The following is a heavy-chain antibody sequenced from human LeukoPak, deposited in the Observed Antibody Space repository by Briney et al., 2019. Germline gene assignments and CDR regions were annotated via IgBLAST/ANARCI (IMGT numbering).Heavy chain of an antibody. J-gene: IGHJ4*02. V-gene: IGHV3-15*01. D-gene: IGHD3-9*01. CDR3: TTLYFGSGHDY. CDR1: GINFNDAW. CDR2: IKSKIDGATT. Sequence: PGGSLRLSCAVSGINFNDAWMSWVRQAPGKGLEWVGRIKSKIDGATTDYAAPVKGRFTISRDDSKNTLYLQMNSLKAEDTAVYFCTTLYFGSGHDYWGQGTLVTVSS.